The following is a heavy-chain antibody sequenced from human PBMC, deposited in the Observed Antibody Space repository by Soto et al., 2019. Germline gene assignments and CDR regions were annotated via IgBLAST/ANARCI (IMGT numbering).Heavy chain of an antibody. CDR1: GGTFSSYT. D-gene: IGHD5-12*01. J-gene: IGHJ6*02. Sequence: QVQLVQSGAEVKKPGSSVKVSCKASGGTFSSYTISWVRQAPGQGLEWMGRIIPILGIANYAQKFQGRVTITADKSTSTAYMELSSLRSEDTAVYYCARDSGYDSNYYYYGIDVWGQGTTVTVSS. CDR3: ARDSGYDSNYYYYGIDV. CDR2: IIPILGIA. V-gene: IGHV1-69*02.